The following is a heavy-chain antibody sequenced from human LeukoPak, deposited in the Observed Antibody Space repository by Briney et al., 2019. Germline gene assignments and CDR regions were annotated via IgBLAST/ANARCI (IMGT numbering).Heavy chain of an antibody. D-gene: IGHD3-22*01. V-gene: IGHV3-73*01. Sequence: PGGSLKLSCAASGFTFSGSAMHWVRQASGKGLEWVGRIRSKASSYATAYAASVKGRFTISRDDSKNTAYLQMNSLKTEDTAVYYCTRHSYYDSSGTRWGQGTLVTVSS. CDR2: IRSKASSYAT. CDR1: GFTFSGSA. J-gene: IGHJ4*02. CDR3: TRHSYYDSSGTR.